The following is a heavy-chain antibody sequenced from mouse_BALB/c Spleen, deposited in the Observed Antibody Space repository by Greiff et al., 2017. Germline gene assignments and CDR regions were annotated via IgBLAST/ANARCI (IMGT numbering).Heavy chain of an antibody. CDR1: GYSFTSYW. J-gene: IGHJ3*01. Sequence: VKLMESGPQLVRPGASVKISCKASGYSFTSYWMHWVKQRPGQGLEWIGMIDPSDSETRLNQKFKDKATLTVDKSSSTAYMQLSSPTSEDSAVYYCARRGSGDARVAWFAYWGQGTLVTVSA. V-gene: IGHV1S126*01. CDR2: IDPSDSET. CDR3: ARRGSGDARVAWFAY. D-gene: IGHD1-1*02.